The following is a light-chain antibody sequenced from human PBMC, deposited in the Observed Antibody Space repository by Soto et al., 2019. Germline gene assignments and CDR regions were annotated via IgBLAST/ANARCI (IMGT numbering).Light chain of an antibody. CDR3: QQRSNWPPLT. J-gene: IGKJ4*01. CDR2: DAS. Sequence: EIVLTQSPATLSLYPGERATLSCRASQSVSSYLAWYQQKPGQAPRLLIYDASNRATGIPARFSGSGSGTDFTLTISSLEPEDFAVYYCQQRSNWPPLTFGGGTKVAIK. CDR1: QSVSSY. V-gene: IGKV3-11*01.